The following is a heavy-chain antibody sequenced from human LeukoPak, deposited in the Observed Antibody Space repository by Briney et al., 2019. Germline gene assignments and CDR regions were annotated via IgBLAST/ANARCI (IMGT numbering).Heavy chain of an antibody. Sequence: SETLSLTCAVYGGSFSGYYWSWICQPPGKGLEWIGEINHSGSTNYNPSLKSRVTISVDTSKNQFSLKLSSVTAADTAVYYCARRDFWSGYSAWGQGTLVTVSS. J-gene: IGHJ5*02. CDR3: ARRDFWSGYSA. D-gene: IGHD3-3*01. V-gene: IGHV4-34*01. CDR2: INHSGST. CDR1: GGSFSGYY.